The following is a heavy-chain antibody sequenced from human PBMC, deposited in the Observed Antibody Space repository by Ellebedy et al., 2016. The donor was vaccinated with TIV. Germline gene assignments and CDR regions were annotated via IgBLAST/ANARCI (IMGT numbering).Heavy chain of an antibody. CDR1: GNSFSSYW. J-gene: IGHJ5*02. CDR3: AKGTSP. V-gene: IGHV5-10-1*01. D-gene: IGHD1-7*01. CDR2: IHPRDSYT. Sequence: GESLKISCKDSGNSFSSYWISWVRQMPGKGLEWMGRIHPRDSYTNYNPSFQGHVPISADKSISTAYLQWSSLKASDTARYYCAKGTSPWGQGTLVTVSS.